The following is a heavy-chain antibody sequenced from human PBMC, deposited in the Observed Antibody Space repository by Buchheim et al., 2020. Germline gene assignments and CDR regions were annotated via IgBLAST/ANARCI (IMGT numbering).Heavy chain of an antibody. CDR2: INPNSGGT. D-gene: IGHD6-13*01. Sequence: QVQLVQSGAEVKKPGASVKVSCKASGYTFTGYYMHWVRQAPGQGLEWMGWINPNSGGTNYAQKFQGWVTMTRDTSISTAYMELSRLRSDDTAVYYCARDTLGWMRQQLVQGPINKEKYYYYYYGMDVWGQGTT. J-gene: IGHJ6*02. CDR1: GYTFTGYY. CDR3: ARDTLGWMRQQLVQGPINKEKYYYYYYGMDV. V-gene: IGHV1-2*04.